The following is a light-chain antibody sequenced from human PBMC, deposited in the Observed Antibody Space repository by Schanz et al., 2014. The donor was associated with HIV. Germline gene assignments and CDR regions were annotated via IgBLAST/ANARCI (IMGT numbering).Light chain of an antibody. CDR2: KAS. J-gene: IGKJ1*01. Sequence: DIQMTQSPSTLSASVGARVTITCRASQSINRWLAWYQQKPGKAPKVLIYKASSLQTGVPSRFSGSGSGTEFTLTINSLQPEDFATYYCQQYSSYSPTFGQGTKVEV. CDR3: QQYSSYSPT. V-gene: IGKV1-5*03. CDR1: QSINRW.